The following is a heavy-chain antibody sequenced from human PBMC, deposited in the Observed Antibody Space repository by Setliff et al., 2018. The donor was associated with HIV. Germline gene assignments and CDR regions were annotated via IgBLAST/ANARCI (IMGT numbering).Heavy chain of an antibody. J-gene: IGHJ3*02. D-gene: IGHD7-27*01. Sequence: SETLSLTCTVSGDSINSGNSYWTWIRRHPGKGLEWIGYIYYGGSTNYNPSLKSRVIISVDSSKNQFFLNLTSVTAADTAMYYCARVSQDLLGAFDIWGQGTLVTVSS. CDR1: GDSINSGNSY. V-gene: IGHV4-31*03. CDR3: ARVSQDLLGAFDI. CDR2: IYYGGST.